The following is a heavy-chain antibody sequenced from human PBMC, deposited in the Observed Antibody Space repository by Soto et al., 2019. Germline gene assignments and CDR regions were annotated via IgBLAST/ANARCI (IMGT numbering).Heavy chain of an antibody. D-gene: IGHD6-19*01. CDR2: INGNGHST. V-gene: IGHV3-23*01. CDR1: GFTFSNYA. Sequence: GGSLRLSCAASGFTFSNYAMIWVRQAPGKGPEWVSAINGNGHSTYYADSVKGRFTISRDNPKSTLYLQMNSLRAEDTAIYYCARGPDISGWYYFQYWGQGTLVTVSS. CDR3: ARGPDISGWYYFQY. J-gene: IGHJ1*01.